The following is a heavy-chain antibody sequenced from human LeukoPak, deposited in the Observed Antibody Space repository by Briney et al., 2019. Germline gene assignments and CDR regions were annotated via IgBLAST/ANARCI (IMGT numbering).Heavy chain of an antibody. V-gene: IGHV3-23*01. Sequence: GGSLRLSCAASGFTFSSYAMSWVSQAPGKGLEWVLAISGSGGSTYYADSVKGRFTISRDSSRNTLFLHMNTLRAEDTAIYYCAKDRTVGASYWYFDLWGRGTLVTVSS. D-gene: IGHD1-26*01. CDR1: GFTFSSYA. J-gene: IGHJ2*01. CDR2: ISGSGGST. CDR3: AKDRTVGASYWYFDL.